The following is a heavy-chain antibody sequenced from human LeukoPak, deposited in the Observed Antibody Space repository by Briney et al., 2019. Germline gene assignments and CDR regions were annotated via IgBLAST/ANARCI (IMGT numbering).Heavy chain of an antibody. CDR2: SNPNSGGT. Sequence: GASVKGSCKASGYTFTGYYMHSVRQAPGQGLEWMGWSNPNSGGTNYAQKFQGWVTMTRDTSISTAYMELSRLRSDDTAVYYCARGLNNWNDFDYWGQGTLVTVSS. J-gene: IGHJ4*02. CDR1: GYTFTGYY. D-gene: IGHD1-1*01. CDR3: ARGLNNWNDFDY. V-gene: IGHV1-2*04.